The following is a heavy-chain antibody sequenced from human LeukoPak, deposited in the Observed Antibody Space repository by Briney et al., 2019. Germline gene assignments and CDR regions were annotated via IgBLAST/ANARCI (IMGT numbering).Heavy chain of an antibody. D-gene: IGHD2-8*02. Sequence: SETLSFTCTVSGGSISSSSYYWGWIRQPPGRGLWWIGSLYYSGGTYNNPSLKSRVTISVDTSNNQFSLKLSSLTAADTAVYYCAPGSTGGSRGSWFDPWGQGTLVTVSS. CDR2: LYYSGGT. CDR3: APGSTGGSRGSWFDP. J-gene: IGHJ5*02. CDR1: GGSISSSSYY. V-gene: IGHV4-39*01.